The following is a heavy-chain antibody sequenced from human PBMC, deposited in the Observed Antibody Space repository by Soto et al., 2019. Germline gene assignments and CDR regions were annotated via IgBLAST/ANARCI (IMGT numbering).Heavy chain of an antibody. V-gene: IGHV3-23*01. CDR2: ISGSGGST. J-gene: IGHJ4*02. Sequence: EVQLLESGGGLVQPGGSLRLSCAASGFTFSSYAMSWVRQAPGKGLEWVSAISGSGGSTYYADSVKGRFTISRDNSKNTLYLKMNSRRAEDTAVYYCAKDPLYGSGSYYTPPLYYFDYWGQGTLVTVSS. CDR1: GFTFSSYA. CDR3: AKDPLYGSGSYYTPPLYYFDY. D-gene: IGHD3-10*01.